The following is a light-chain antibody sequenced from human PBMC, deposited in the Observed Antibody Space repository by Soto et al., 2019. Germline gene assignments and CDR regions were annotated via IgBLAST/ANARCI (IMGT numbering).Light chain of an antibody. Sequence: DIQMTQSPSTLSASVGDRVTITCRASQSISSWLAWYQQKPGKAPKVLISVASSLESGVPSRFSGSGSGTEFTLTISILQPDDYATYYCQQYYTYSWTFCQGAKVEIK. CDR2: VAS. V-gene: IGKV1-5*01. CDR1: QSISSW. CDR3: QQYYTYSWT. J-gene: IGKJ1*01.